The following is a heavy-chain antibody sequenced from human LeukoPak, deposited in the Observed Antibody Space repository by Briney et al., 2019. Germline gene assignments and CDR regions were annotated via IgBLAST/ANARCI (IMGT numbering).Heavy chain of an antibody. Sequence: GGSLRLSCAASGFTVTTYDMSWVRQAPGKGPEWVSGFSGSDASAYYADPVKGRFTISRDSSKNTLYLQMNSLRADDTAVYYCAKPLYNSGWYGGGDSWGQGTLVSVSS. CDR2: FSGSDASA. CDR3: AKPLYNSGWYGGGDS. D-gene: IGHD6-19*01. CDR1: GFTVTTYD. J-gene: IGHJ5*02. V-gene: IGHV3-23*01.